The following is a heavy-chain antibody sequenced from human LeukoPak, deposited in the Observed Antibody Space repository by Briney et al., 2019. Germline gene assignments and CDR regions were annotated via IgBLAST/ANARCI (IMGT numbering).Heavy chain of an antibody. CDR2: ISSSGGNT. CDR3: AKGQEYVWGSYRYTEGPYFDY. V-gene: IGHV3-23*01. J-gene: IGHJ4*02. Sequence: GGSLRLSCAASGFTLSSYGTSWVRQAPGKGLEWVSTISSSGGNTYYADSVKGRFTISRDNSKNTLYLQMNSLRAEDTAVYYCAKGQEYVWGSYRYTEGPYFDYWGQGTLVTVSS. D-gene: IGHD3-16*02. CDR1: GFTLSSYG.